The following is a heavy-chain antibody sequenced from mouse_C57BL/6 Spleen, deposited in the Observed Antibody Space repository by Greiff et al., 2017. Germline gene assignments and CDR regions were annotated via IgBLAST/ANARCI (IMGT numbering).Heavy chain of an antibody. D-gene: IGHD2-3*01. J-gene: IGHJ4*01. Sequence: QVQLQQPGAELVKPGASVKVSCKASGYTFTSYWMHWVKQRPGQGLEWIGRIHPSDSDTNYNQKFKGKATLTVDKSSSTDYMQLSSLTSEDSAVYYYANIDGYSYAMDYWGQGTSVTVSS. CDR3: ANIDGYSYAMDY. CDR2: IHPSDSDT. V-gene: IGHV1-74*01. CDR1: GYTFTSYW.